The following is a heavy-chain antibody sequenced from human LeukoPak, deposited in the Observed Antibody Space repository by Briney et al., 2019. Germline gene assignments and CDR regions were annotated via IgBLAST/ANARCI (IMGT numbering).Heavy chain of an antibody. V-gene: IGHV1-2*02. J-gene: IGHJ4*02. D-gene: IGHD1-26*01. CDR3: ARLGGIVGATANDY. Sequence: SVNVSCKASGYTFTGYYMHWVRQAPGQGLEWMGWINPNSGGTNYAQKFQGRVTMTRDTSISTAYMELSRLRSDDTAVYYCARLGGIVGATANDYWGQGTLVTVSS. CDR1: GYTFTGYY. CDR2: INPNSGGT.